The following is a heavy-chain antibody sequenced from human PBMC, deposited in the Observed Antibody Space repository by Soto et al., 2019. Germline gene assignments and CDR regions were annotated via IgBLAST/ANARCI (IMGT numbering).Heavy chain of an antibody. V-gene: IGHV1-2*02. CDR2: FNPKTGGP. CDR1: GYTFTDYY. J-gene: IGHJ4*02. CDR3: AREHAGFGDY. Sequence: ASVEVSCKASGYTFTDYYIRWVRQAPGQGLEWLGWFNPKTGGPNYAPQFQGRVTMTRDTSLSTTYMELTSLTSDDTAVYYCAREHAGFGDYWGQEPLIAVST. D-gene: IGHD3-16*01.